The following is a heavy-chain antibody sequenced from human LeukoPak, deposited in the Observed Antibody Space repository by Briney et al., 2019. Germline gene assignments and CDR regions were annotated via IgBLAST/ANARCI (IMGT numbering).Heavy chain of an antibody. D-gene: IGHD2-2*02. J-gene: IGHJ4*02. CDR3: VRYCSSTTCYTRAVDY. CDR1: GGSISSHY. V-gene: IGHV4-59*08. CDR2: IYYSGST. Sequence: SETLSLTCTVSGGSISSHYWSWIRQPPGKGLEWIGYIYYSGSTNYNPSLKSRVTISVDTSKNQFSLKLSSVTAADTAVYHCVRYCSSTTCYTRAVDYWGQGTLVTVSS.